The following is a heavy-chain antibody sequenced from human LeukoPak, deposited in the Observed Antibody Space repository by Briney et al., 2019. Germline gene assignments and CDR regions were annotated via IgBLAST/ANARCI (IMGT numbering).Heavy chain of an antibody. CDR3: ARDDPDYYDSSGPFDY. CDR2: ISAYNGNT. J-gene: IGHJ4*02. CDR1: GYTFTSYG. Sequence: GASVKVSCKASGYTFTSYGISWVRQAPGQGLEWMGWISAYNGNTNYAQKLQGRVTMTTDTSTSTAYMELRSLRSDDTAVYYCARDDPDYYDSSGPFDYWGQGTLVTVSS. D-gene: IGHD3-22*01. V-gene: IGHV1-18*01.